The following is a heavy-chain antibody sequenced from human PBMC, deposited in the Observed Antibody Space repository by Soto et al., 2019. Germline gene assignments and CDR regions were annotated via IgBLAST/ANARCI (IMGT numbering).Heavy chain of an antibody. J-gene: IGHJ5*02. CDR3: ARPGGYSYGSSDLGWFDP. V-gene: IGHV4-39*01. Sequence: SETLSLTCTVSGGSISSSSYYWGWIRQPPGKGLEWIGSIYYSGSTYYNPSLKSRVTISVDTSKNQFSLKLSSVTAADTAVYYCARPGGYSYGSSDLGWFDPWGQGTLVTVSS. D-gene: IGHD5-18*01. CDR2: IYYSGST. CDR1: GGSISSSSYY.